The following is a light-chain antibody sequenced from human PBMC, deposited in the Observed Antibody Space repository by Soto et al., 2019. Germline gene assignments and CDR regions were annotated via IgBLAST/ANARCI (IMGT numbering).Light chain of an antibody. CDR1: SSDVGNYNL. V-gene: IGLV2-23*01. Sequence: QSVLTQPASVSGSPGQSITISCTGTSSDVGNYNLVSWYQQHPGKAPKLMIYEGSKRPSGVSNRFSSSTSGNTASLTISGLQAEDEADYYSCSYAGSSVVFGGGTKLTVL. CDR3: CSYAGSSVV. CDR2: EGS. J-gene: IGLJ2*01.